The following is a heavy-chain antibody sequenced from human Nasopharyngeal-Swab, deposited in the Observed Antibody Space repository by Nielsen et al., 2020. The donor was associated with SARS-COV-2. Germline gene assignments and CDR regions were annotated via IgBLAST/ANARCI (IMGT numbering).Heavy chain of an antibody. Sequence: GGSLRLSCAASGFTFSDYYMNWVRQAPGKGLEWVSAISRTYSTYYADSVRGRFTVSRDNSENTLYLQMSSLRAEDTAVYYCAKGTGMTYRAIDYWGQGTLVTVSS. V-gene: IGHV3-69-1*01. J-gene: IGHJ4*02. CDR1: GFTFSDYY. D-gene: IGHD1-14*01. CDR3: AKGTGMTYRAIDY. CDR2: ISRTYST.